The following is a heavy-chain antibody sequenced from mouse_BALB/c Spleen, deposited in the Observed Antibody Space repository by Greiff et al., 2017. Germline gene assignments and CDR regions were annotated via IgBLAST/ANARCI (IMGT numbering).Heavy chain of an antibody. CDR2: VNPYNGGT. CDR3: ARYGYDPYWYFDV. Sequence: VQLQQSGPELVKPGASVKMSCKASGYTFTDYYMDWVKQSHGESFEWIGRVNPYNGGTSHNQKFKGKATLTVDKSSSTAYMELNSLTSEDSAVYYCARYGYDPYWYFDVWGAGTTVTVSS. CDR1: GYTFTDYY. J-gene: IGHJ1*01. V-gene: IGHV1-19*01. D-gene: IGHD2-2*01.